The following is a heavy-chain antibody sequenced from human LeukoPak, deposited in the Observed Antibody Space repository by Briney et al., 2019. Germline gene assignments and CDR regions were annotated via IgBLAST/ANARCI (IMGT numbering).Heavy chain of an antibody. CDR1: GFTFDDYG. J-gene: IGHJ4*02. V-gene: IGHV3-20*04. Sequence: GGSLRLSCAASGFTFDDYGMSWVRQAPGKGLEWVSGIYWNGGSTGYADSVKGRSTISRDNAKNSLYLQMNSLRAEDTALYYCARRQGSGYWDYWGQGTLVTVSS. CDR3: ARRQGSGYWDY. D-gene: IGHD3-22*01. CDR2: IYWNGGST.